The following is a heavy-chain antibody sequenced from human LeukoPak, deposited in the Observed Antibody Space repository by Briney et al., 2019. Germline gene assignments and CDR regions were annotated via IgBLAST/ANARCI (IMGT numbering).Heavy chain of an antibody. V-gene: IGHV3-33*01. CDR1: GFTFSSYG. J-gene: IGHJ4*02. Sequence: PGRSLRLSCAASGFTFSSYGMHLVRQAPGKGLEWVAVIWYDGSNKYYADSVKIRFTIYRDNSKNTLYLHMNSLRAEDTAVYFCARDADYPDYWGQGTVVSVSS. CDR2: IWYDGSNK. CDR3: ARDADYPDY.